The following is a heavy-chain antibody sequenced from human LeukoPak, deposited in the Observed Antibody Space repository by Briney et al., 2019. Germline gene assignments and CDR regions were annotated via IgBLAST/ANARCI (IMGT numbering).Heavy chain of an antibody. CDR2: ISGSGGST. Sequence: PGGSLRLSCAASGFTFSDYYMSWIRQAPGKGLEWVSAISGSGGSTYYADSVKGRFTISRDNSKNTLYLQMNSLRAEDTAVYYCAKDYYDSSGYRPFDPWGQGTLVTVSS. D-gene: IGHD3-22*01. CDR3: AKDYYDSSGYRPFDP. V-gene: IGHV3-23*01. J-gene: IGHJ5*02. CDR1: GFTFSDYY.